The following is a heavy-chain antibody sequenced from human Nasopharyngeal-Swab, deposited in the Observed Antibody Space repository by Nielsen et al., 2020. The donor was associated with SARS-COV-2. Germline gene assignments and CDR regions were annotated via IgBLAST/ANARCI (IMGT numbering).Heavy chain of an antibody. D-gene: IGHD6-6*01. CDR1: GDSVSSNSAT. V-gene: IGHV6-1*01. CDR3: VRQYSSSSFYHGMDV. Sequence: SQTLSLTCAISGDSVSSNSATWNWIRQSPSRGLEWLGRAYYRSKWYNNYALSVKSRITINPDTSKNQFSLQLNSVTPEDTAVYYCVRQYSSSSFYHGMDVWGQGTTVTVSS. CDR2: AYYRSKWYN. J-gene: IGHJ6*02.